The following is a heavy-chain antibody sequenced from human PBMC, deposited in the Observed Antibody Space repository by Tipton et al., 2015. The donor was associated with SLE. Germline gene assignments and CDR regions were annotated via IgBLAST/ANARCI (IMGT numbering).Heavy chain of an antibody. CDR3: AKDYNYDYPDYN. J-gene: IGHJ4*02. CDR2: MYFSGST. D-gene: IGHD4-17*01. CDR1: GDSISSSTYY. V-gene: IGHV4-39*07. Sequence: TLSLTCTVSGDSISSSTYYWGWIRQPPGKGLEWIGNMYFSGSTYYSPSLKSRVTISVDTSRNQFSLQVSSVTAADTAVYYCAKDYNYDYPDYNWGQGTLVIVSS.